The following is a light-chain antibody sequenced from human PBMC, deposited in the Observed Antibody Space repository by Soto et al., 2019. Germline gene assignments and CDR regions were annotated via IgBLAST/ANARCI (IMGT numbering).Light chain of an antibody. CDR1: TSDVGGYNY. J-gene: IGLJ2*01. V-gene: IGLV2-14*01. CDR3: SSYTTSATLL. Sequence: QSALTQPASVSGSPGQSIAISCTGTTSDVGGYNYVSWYQRHPGKAPKLMIYEVSTRPSGVSNRFSGSKSDNTASPTISGLQAEDEADYYCSSYTTSATLLFGGGTKLTVL. CDR2: EVS.